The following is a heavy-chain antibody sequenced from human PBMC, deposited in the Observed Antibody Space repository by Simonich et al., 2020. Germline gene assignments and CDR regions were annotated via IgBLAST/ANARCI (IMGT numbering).Heavy chain of an antibody. CDR1: GYTFTGYY. D-gene: IGHD5-18*01. V-gene: IGHV1-2*02. CDR2: NKPNSGDT. CDR3: ARVSGGTAMVTSTFDI. Sequence: QVQLVQSGAEVKKPGASVKVSCKASGYTFTGYYMNWVRQAPGQGLEGIGWNKPNSGDTNYAQKLQGRVTMTRDTSISTAYMELSRLRSDDTAVYYCARVSGGTAMVTSTFDIWGQGTMVTVSS. J-gene: IGHJ3*02.